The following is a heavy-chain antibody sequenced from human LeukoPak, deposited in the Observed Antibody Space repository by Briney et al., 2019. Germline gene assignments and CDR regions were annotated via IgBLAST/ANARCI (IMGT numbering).Heavy chain of an antibody. Sequence: SETLSLTCTVSGYSISSGYYWGWIRQPPGKGLEWIGSIYHSGSTYYNPSLKSRVTISVDTSKNRFSLKLSSVTAADTAVYYCARLIYGGNPNDAFDIWGQGTMVTVSS. J-gene: IGHJ3*02. V-gene: IGHV4-38-2*02. CDR2: IYHSGST. CDR3: ARLIYGGNPNDAFDI. D-gene: IGHD4-23*01. CDR1: GYSISSGYY.